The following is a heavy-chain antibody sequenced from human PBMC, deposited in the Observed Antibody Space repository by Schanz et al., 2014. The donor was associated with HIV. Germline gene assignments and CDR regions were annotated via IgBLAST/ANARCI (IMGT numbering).Heavy chain of an antibody. CDR2: LGSGGGYK. Sequence: EVHLVESGGGLVEPGGSLRLSCEASGFSFSSFRMNWVRQAQGKGLEWVSSLGSGGGYKYYADSLNGRFTISRDNAKNSLHLQMSRLGAEDTAVYYCARDLHDYGDARTDYWGQGILVTVSS. V-gene: IGHV3-21*06. J-gene: IGHJ4*02. CDR3: ARDLHDYGDARTDY. CDR1: GFSFSSFR. D-gene: IGHD4-17*01.